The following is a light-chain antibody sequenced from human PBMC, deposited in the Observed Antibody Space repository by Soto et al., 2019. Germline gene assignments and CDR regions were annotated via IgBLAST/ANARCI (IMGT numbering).Light chain of an antibody. CDR1: QSVSNNY. V-gene: IGKV3-20*01. CDR2: GAS. CDR3: QQYGSSGT. J-gene: IGKJ1*01. Sequence: NGLCQSPCTLSLSQGERATLSCRASQSVSNNYLAWYQQKPGQAPRLLIYGASNRATGIPDRFSGSGSGTDFTLTISRLEPEDFAVYYCQQYGSSGTFGQGTKVDIK.